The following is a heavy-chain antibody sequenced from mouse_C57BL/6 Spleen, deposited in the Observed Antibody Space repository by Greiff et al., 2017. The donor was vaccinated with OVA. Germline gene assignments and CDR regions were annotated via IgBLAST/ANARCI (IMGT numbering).Heavy chain of an antibody. CDR2: IDPSDSYT. Sequence: VQLQQPGAELVRPGTSVKLSCKASGYTFTSYWMHWVKQRPGQGLEWIGVIDPSDSYTNYNQKFKGKATLTVDTSSSTAYMQLSSLTSEDSAVYYCARGATMITTVIDYWGQGTTLTVSS. V-gene: IGHV1-59*01. D-gene: IGHD2-4*01. J-gene: IGHJ2*01. CDR3: ARGATMITTVIDY. CDR1: GYTFTSYW.